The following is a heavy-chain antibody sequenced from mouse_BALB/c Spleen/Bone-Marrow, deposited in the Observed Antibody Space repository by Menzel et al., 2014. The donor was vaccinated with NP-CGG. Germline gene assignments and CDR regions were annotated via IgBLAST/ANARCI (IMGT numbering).Heavy chain of an antibody. CDR3: TRDPYYYGSSYAMDY. CDR2: ISSGGSYT. V-gene: IGHV5-6-4*01. D-gene: IGHD1-1*01. CDR1: GFTFSSYT. Sequence: EVQVVESGGGLVKPGGSLKLSCAASGFTFSSYTMSWVRQTPEKRLEWVATISSGGSYTYYPDSVKGRFTISRDNAKNTLYLQMSSLNSEDTAMYYCTRDPYYYGSSYAMDYWGQGTSVTVSS. J-gene: IGHJ4*01.